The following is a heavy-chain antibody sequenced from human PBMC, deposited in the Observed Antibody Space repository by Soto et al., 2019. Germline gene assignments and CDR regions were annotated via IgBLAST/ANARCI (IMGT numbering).Heavy chain of an antibody. CDR1: GFTFDDYA. V-gene: IGHV3-9*01. CDR2: ISWNSGSI. J-gene: IGHJ4*02. CDR3: AKDTYYDFWSGYLNLDY. D-gene: IGHD3-3*01. Sequence: EVQLVESGGGLVQPGRSLRLSCAASGFTFDDYAMHWVRQAPGKGLEWVSGISWNSGSIGYADSVKGRFTISRDNAKNSLYLQMNSLRAEDTALYDCAKDTYYDFWSGYLNLDYWGQGTLVTVSS.